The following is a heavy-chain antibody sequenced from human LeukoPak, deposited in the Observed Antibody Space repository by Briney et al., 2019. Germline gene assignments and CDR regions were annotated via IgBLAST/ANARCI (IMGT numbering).Heavy chain of an antibody. CDR3: VKSRGGYFDY. D-gene: IGHD3-16*01. Sequence: GGSLRLSCSASGFTFSSYAMHWVRQAPGKGLEYVSAISSNGGSTYYADSVKGRFTISRDSSKNTLYLQMSCLRAEDTAVYYCVKSRGGYFDYWGQGTLVTVSS. V-gene: IGHV3-64D*06. J-gene: IGHJ4*02. CDR1: GFTFSSYA. CDR2: ISSNGGST.